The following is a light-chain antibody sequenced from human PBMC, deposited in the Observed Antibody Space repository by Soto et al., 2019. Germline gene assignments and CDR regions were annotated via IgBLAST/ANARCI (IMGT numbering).Light chain of an antibody. J-gene: IGKJ5*01. V-gene: IGKV3-20*01. Sequence: EIVLTQSPGTLSLSPGARATPSFRAVQIVSGTYLAWYQQKPGQAPRLLIYGASSRATGIPDRFSGSGSGTDFTLTISRLEPEDFAVYYCQQYGNSPAITFGQGTRLEIK. CDR2: GAS. CDR3: QQYGNSPAIT. CDR1: QIVSGTY.